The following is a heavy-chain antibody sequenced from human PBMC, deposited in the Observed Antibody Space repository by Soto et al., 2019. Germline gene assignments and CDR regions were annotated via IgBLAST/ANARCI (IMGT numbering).Heavy chain of an antibody. V-gene: IGHV4-34*01. D-gene: IGHD2-8*02. J-gene: IGHJ4*02. CDR3: ARDKITGLFDY. CDR1: GGSFSGYY. CDR2: INHSGST. Sequence: QVQLQQWGAGLLKPSETLSLPCAVYGGSFSGYYWTWIRQPPGTGLEWMAEINHSGSTTYNPSLKSRVTISVDTSKNQSSLKLTSVTAADTAVYYCARDKITGLFDYWGQGTRVTVSS.